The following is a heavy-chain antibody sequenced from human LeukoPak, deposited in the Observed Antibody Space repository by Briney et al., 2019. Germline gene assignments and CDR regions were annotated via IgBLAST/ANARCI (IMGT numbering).Heavy chain of an antibody. V-gene: IGHV4-59*01. CDR2: IYYSGST. Sequence: SETLSLTCTVSGGHISTYYWSWIRQAPGKGLEWIGYIYYSGSTKYNPSLKSRVTISVDTYKNQFSLKLSSVTAADTAVYFWARGITDSIWYLDYWGQGTLVTVSS. CDR3: ARGITDSIWYLDY. CDR1: GGHISTYY. J-gene: IGHJ4*02. D-gene: IGHD3-22*01.